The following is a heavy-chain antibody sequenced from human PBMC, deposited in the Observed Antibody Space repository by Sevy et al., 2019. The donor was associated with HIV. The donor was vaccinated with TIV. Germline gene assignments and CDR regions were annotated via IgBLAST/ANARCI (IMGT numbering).Heavy chain of an antibody. CDR1: GGTFSSYA. J-gene: IGHJ1*01. CDR2: IIPIFGTA. CDR3: ARDRVGDCTNGVCLDQYFQH. D-gene: IGHD2-8*01. V-gene: IGHV1-69*13. Sequence: ASVKVSCKASGGTFSSYAISWVRQAPGQGLEWMGGIIPIFGTANYAQKFQGRVTITADESTSTAYMEQSSLRSVDTAVYYCARDRVGDCTNGVCLDQYFQHWGQGTLVTVSS.